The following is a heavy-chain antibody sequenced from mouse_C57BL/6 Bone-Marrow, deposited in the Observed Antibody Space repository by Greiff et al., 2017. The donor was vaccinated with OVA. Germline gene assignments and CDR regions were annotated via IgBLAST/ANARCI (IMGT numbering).Heavy chain of an antibody. V-gene: IGHV1-4*01. Sequence: QVQLQQSGAELARPGASVKMSCKASGYTFTSHTMHWVKQRPGQGLEWIGYINPSSGYTKYNQKFKDKATLTADKSSSTAYMQLSSLTSEDSAVYYCAREEGWLLAWFAYWGQGTLVTVSA. CDR3: AREEGWLLAWFAY. J-gene: IGHJ3*01. CDR1: GYTFTSHT. D-gene: IGHD2-3*01. CDR2: INPSSGYT.